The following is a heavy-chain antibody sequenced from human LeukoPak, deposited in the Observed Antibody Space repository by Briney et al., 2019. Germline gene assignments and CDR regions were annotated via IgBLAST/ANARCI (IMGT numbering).Heavy chain of an antibody. CDR1: GFTFSSYA. Sequence: GGSLRLSCAASGFTFSSYAMHWVRQAPGKGLEWVAVISYDGSNKYYADSVKGRFTISRDNSKNTLYLQMNSLRAEGTAVYYCAKQISRLYPYGEPFDYWGQGTLVTASS. CDR2: ISYDGSNK. CDR3: AKQISRLYPYGEPFDY. V-gene: IGHV3-30-3*02. D-gene: IGHD3-16*01. J-gene: IGHJ4*02.